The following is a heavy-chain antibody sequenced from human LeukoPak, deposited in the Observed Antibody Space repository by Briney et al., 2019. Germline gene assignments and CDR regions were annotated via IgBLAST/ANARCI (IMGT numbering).Heavy chain of an antibody. CDR1: GFTFSSYW. V-gene: IGHV3-7*01. Sequence: GGSLRLSCAASGFTFSSYWMSWVRQAPGKGLEWVANIKQDGSEKYYVDSVKGRFTISRDNAKNSLYLQMNSLRAEDTAVYYCARVSGYVYYCYYYYMDVWGKGTTVTISS. CDR3: ARVSGYVYYCYYYYMDV. J-gene: IGHJ6*03. D-gene: IGHD5-12*01. CDR2: IKQDGSEK.